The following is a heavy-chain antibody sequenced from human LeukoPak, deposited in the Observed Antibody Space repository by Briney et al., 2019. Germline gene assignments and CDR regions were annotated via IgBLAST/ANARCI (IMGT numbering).Heavy chain of an antibody. CDR1: GGSISSYY. D-gene: IGHD1-14*01. J-gene: IGHJ6*02. CDR3: ARLVPEDYYYYGMDV. CDR2: FSYSGST. Sequence: PSETLSLTCTVSGGSISSYYWSWIRQPPGKGLEWIGYFSYSGSTNYNPSLKSRVTMSVDTSKNQFSLKLSSVTAADTAVYYCARLVPEDYYYYGMDVWGQGTTVTVSS. V-gene: IGHV4-59*01.